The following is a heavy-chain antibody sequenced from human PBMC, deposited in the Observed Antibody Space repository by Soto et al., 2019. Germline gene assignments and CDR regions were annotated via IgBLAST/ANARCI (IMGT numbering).Heavy chain of an antibody. CDR3: ARDLPSWGVGASPYYYYYYGMDV. Sequence: ASVKVSCKASGYTFTSYGISWVRQAPGQGLEWMGWISAYNGNTNYAQKLQGRVTMTTDTSTSTAYMELRSLRSDDTAVYYCARDLPSWGVGASPYYYYYYGMDVWGQGTTVTVSS. CDR2: ISAYNGNT. V-gene: IGHV1-18*01. D-gene: IGHD1-26*01. J-gene: IGHJ6*02. CDR1: GYTFTSYG.